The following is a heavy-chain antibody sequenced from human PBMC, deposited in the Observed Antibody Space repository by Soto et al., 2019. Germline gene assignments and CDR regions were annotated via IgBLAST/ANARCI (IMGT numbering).Heavy chain of an antibody. CDR1: AFSLSTGGVG. Sequence: QITLKESGPTLVKPTQTLTLTCTFSAFSLSTGGVGVGWIRQPPGKALEWLALIYWDDDKRYSPSLRSRLTITKDTSKNQVVLTMTNMDLVDTATYYCIQSRCGGDCLQSYASYYYYGMDVWGEGNKVTVSS. V-gene: IGHV2-5*02. D-gene: IGHD2-21*02. CDR3: IQSRCGGDCLQSYASYYYYGMDV. J-gene: IGHJ6*04. CDR2: IYWDDDK.